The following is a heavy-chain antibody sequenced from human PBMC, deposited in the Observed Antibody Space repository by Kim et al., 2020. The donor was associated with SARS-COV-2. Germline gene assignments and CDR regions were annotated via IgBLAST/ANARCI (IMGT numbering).Heavy chain of an antibody. CDR3: ANFRRLLWFGELLPGGY. CDR1: GFTFSDYY. J-gene: IGHJ4*02. V-gene: IGHV3-11*01. CDR2: ISSSGSTI. D-gene: IGHD3-10*01. Sequence: GGSLRLSCAASGFTFSDYYMSWIRQAPGKGLEWVSYISSSGSTIYYADSVKGRFTISRDNAKNSLYLQMNSLRAEDTAVYYCANFRRLLWFGELLPGGYWGQGTLGTVSS.